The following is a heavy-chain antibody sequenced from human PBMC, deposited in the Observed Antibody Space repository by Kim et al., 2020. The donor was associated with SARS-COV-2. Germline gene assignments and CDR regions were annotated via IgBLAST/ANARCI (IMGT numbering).Heavy chain of an antibody. D-gene: IGHD5-12*01. CDR3: ARVGGGYNPDYYGMDV. CDR2: ISSSGSTI. Sequence: GGSLRLSCAASGFTFSDYYMSLIRQAPGKGLEWVSYISSSGSTIYYADSVKGRFTISRDNAKNSLYLQMNSLRAEDTAVYYCARVGGGYNPDYYGMDVWGQGTTVTVSS. CDR1: GFTFSDYY. J-gene: IGHJ6*02. V-gene: IGHV3-11*01.